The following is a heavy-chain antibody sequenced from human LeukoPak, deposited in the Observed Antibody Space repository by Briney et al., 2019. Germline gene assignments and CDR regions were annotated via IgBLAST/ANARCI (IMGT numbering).Heavy chain of an antibody. Sequence: GGSLRLSCAASGFIVTGNYMSWVRQAPGKGLEWVANIKQDGSEKYYVDSVKGRFTISRDNTKNSLYLQMNSLRAEDTAVYYCVVAATRGDMDVWGQGTTVTVSS. CDR1: GFIVTGNY. CDR2: IKQDGSEK. V-gene: IGHV3-7*03. D-gene: IGHD2-15*01. CDR3: VVAATRGDMDV. J-gene: IGHJ6*02.